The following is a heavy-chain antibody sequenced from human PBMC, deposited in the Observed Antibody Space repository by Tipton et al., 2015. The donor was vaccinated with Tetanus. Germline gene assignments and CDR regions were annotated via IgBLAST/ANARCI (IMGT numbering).Heavy chain of an antibody. V-gene: IGHV1-8*01. J-gene: IGHJ4*02. CDR1: GYAFSSYD. CDR3: ARGSLRTGFIEWHFDS. Sequence: QLVQSGAEVKKPGASVKVPCKAFGYAFSSYDLNWVRQATGQGLEWLGYMDPKTGHAGVAQKFQGRVTMTSDISINTAYVELKNLRSDDTAVYYCARGSLRTGFIEWHFDSWGQGTQVSVTS. D-gene: IGHD3-3*01. CDR2: MDPKTGHA.